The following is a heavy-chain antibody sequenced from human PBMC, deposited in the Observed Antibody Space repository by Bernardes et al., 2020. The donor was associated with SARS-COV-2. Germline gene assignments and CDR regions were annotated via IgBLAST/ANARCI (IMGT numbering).Heavy chain of an antibody. CDR1: GFTFSTSA. CDR2: INDYGDTT. J-gene: IGHJ4*02. Sequence: GGSLRLSCSASGFTFSTSAMHWVRQAPGRGLEYVSGINDYGDTTHYGDSVKGRFTISRDDSKNTVSLQMSSLRLEDTAVYHCVKDRSGTYAFDYWGQGSLVTVSS. CDR3: VKDRSGTYAFDY. V-gene: IGHV3-64D*06. D-gene: IGHD1-26*01.